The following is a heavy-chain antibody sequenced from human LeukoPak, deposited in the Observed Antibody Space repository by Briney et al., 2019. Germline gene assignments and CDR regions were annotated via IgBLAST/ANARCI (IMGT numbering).Heavy chain of an antibody. CDR3: ARELSGITMVRGVIIRYFDY. CDR1: GGSFSGYY. J-gene: IGHJ4*02. D-gene: IGHD3-10*01. CDR2: INHSGST. Sequence: SETLSLTCAVYGGSFSGYYWSWIRQPPGKGLEWIGEINHSGSTNYNPSLKSRVTISVDTSKNQFSLKLSSVTAADTAVYYCARELSGITMVRGVIIRYFDYWGQGTLVTVPS. V-gene: IGHV4-34*01.